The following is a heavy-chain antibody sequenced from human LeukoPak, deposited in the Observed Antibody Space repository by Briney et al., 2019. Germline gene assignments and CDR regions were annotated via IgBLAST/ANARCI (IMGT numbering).Heavy chain of an antibody. Sequence: SETLSLTCAVYGGSFSGYYWSWIRQPPGKGLEWIGEIDHSGSTNYNPSLKSRVTISVDTSKNQFSLKLSSVTAADTAVYYCATPLTGDRYFDLWGRGTLVTVSS. J-gene: IGHJ2*01. CDR2: IDHSGST. CDR3: ATPLTGDRYFDL. CDR1: GGSFSGYY. V-gene: IGHV4-34*01. D-gene: IGHD7-27*01.